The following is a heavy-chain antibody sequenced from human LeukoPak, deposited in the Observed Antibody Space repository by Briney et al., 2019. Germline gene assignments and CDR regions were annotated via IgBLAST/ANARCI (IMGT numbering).Heavy chain of an antibody. J-gene: IGHJ4*02. D-gene: IGHD3-3*01. CDR3: ARGLRFLEWLLDY. Sequence: PSQTLSLTCTVSGGSISSGSYYWSWIRQPPGKGLEWIGYIYYSGSTNYNPSLKSRVTISVDTSKNQFSLKLSSVTAADTAVYYCARGLRFLEWLLDYWGQGTLVTVSS. CDR1: GGSISSGSYY. CDR2: IYYSGST. V-gene: IGHV4-61*01.